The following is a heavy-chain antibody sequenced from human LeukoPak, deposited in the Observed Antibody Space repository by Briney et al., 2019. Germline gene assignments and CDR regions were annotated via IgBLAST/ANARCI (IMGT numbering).Heavy chain of an antibody. CDR2: IYHSGST. J-gene: IGHJ4*02. Sequence: PSETLSLTCAVSGGSISSSNWWSWVRQPPGKGLEWIGEIYHSGSTNYNPSLKGRVTISVDKSKNQFSLKLSSVTAADTAVYYCARGPLAGPFDYWGQGTLVTVSS. D-gene: IGHD6-19*01. V-gene: IGHV4-4*02. CDR1: GGSISSSNW. CDR3: ARGPLAGPFDY.